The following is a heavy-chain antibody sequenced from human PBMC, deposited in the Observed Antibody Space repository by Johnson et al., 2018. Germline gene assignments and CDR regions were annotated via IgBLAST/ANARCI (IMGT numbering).Heavy chain of an antibody. J-gene: IGHJ4*02. CDR2: IWFDGSHR. CDR3: ARELIAARHLDH. D-gene: IGHD6-6*01. V-gene: IGHV3-33*01. CDR1: GFTFSDYG. Sequence: QVQLVQSGGGVVQPGRSLRLSCAASGFTFSDYGMHWVRQAPGKGLEWVAVIWFDGSHRYHADSVKGRFTVSRDNSENTLFLQMDSPRADDTAVYYCARELIAARHLDHWGQGTLVTVSS.